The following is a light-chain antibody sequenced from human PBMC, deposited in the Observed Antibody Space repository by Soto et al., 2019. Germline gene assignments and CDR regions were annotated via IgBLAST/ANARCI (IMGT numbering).Light chain of an antibody. Sequence: IVLTQSPGTLSWWPGEIGTLSCMASQSIGDYLAWYQHKPAQAPRLLIYGASNRATGIPDRFSGSGSGTDFTLTISSLDPEDFAIYYCQHRMSWPLTFGGGTKVDNK. CDR1: QSIGDY. J-gene: IGKJ4*01. V-gene: IGKV3-11*01. CDR3: QHRMSWPLT. CDR2: GAS.